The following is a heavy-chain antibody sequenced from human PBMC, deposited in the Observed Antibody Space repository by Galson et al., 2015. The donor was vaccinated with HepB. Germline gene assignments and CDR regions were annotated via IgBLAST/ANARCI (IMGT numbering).Heavy chain of an antibody. D-gene: IGHD5-12*01. V-gene: IGHV3-7*01. CDR1: GITFSRHW. J-gene: IGHJ3*02. CDR2: IKPDGSDK. Sequence: SLRLSCAASGITFSRHWMSWVRQAPRKGLEWVANIKPDGSDKFYVGSVRGRFTISRDSAERSLHLQMNSLRAEDTAVYYCASPATGDSSDIWGQGTMVTVSS. CDR3: ASPATGDSSDI.